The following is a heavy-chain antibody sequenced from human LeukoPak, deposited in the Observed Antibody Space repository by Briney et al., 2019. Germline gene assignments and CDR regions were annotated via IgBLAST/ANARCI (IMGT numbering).Heavy chain of an antibody. CDR3: ARSDGYCSGGSCYSQEQNWFDS. Sequence: PSETLSLTCTVSGGSISSGDYYWSWIRQPPGKGLEWIGYIYYSGSTYYNPSLKSRVTISVDTSKNQFSLKLSSVTAADTAVYYCARSDGYCSGGSCYSQEQNWFDSWGQGTLVTVSS. D-gene: IGHD2-15*01. CDR2: IYYSGST. V-gene: IGHV4-30-4*01. J-gene: IGHJ5*01. CDR1: GGSISSGDYY.